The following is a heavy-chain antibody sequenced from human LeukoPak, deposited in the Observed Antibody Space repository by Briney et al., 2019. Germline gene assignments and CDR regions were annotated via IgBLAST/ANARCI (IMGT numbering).Heavy chain of an antibody. D-gene: IGHD3-9*01. CDR1: GFTFSNYA. J-gene: IGHJ4*02. V-gene: IGHV3-23*01. Sequence: PGGSLRLSCAASGFTFSNYAMSWVRQAPGKGLEWVSALSGSGGSTYYADSVKGRFTISRDNSKNTLYLQMNSMGAEDTAVYYCAKSGDILTGYYGYYFDYWGQGTLVTVSS. CDR2: LSGSGGST. CDR3: AKSGDILTGYYGYYFDY.